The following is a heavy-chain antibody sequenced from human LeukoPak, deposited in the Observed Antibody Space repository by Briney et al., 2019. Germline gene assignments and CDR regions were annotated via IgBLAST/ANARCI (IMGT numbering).Heavy chain of an antibody. D-gene: IGHD3-3*01. CDR3: ARARFFAFDI. CDR2: ISAYNGNT. J-gene: IGHJ3*02. Sequence: GASVKVSCKASGYTFTSYDINWVRQATGQGLEWMGWISAYNGNTNYAQKLQGRVTMTTDTSTSTAYMELRSLRSDDTAVYYCARARFFAFDIWGQGTMVTVSS. V-gene: IGHV1-18*01. CDR1: GYTFTSYD.